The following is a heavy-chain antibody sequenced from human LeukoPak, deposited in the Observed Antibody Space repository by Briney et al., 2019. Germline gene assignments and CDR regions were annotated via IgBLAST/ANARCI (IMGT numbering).Heavy chain of an antibody. CDR3: VPSFSGSFV. D-gene: IGHD3-10*01. J-gene: IGHJ4*02. V-gene: IGHV3-30*03. CDR1: GFTFSSYG. CDR2: ISDDGSDK. Sequence: PGRSLRPSCAASGFTFSSYGMNWVRQAPGKGLEWVAVISDDGSDKYYGDSVQGRFTISRDDSENTLFLEMKSLRAEDTAVYYCVPSFSGSFVWGQGTPVTVSS.